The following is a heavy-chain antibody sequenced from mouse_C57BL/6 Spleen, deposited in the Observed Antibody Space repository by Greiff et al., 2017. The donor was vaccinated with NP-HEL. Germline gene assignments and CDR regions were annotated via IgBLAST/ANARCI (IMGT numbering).Heavy chain of an antibody. Sequence: VKVVESGAELARPGASVKLSCKASGYTFTSYGISWVKQRTGQGLEWIGEIYPRSGNTYYNEKFKGKATLTADKSSSTAYMELRSLTSEDSAVYFCARKPSVQLDYWGQGTSVTVSS. V-gene: IGHV1-81*01. CDR3: ARKPSVQLDY. CDR2: IYPRSGNT. J-gene: IGHJ4*01. CDR1: GYTFTSYG.